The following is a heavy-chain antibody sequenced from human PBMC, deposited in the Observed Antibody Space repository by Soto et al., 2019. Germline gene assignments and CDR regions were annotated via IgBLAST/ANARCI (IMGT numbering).Heavy chain of an antibody. CDR3: ARPVVGAITWVAFAI. Sequence: GGSLRLSCAASGFTFSSYDMHWVRQATGKGLEWVSAIGTAGDTYYPGSVKGRFTISRENAKNSSYLQMNSLRAEDTAVYYCARPVVGAITWVAFAIWGQGTMVTVSS. J-gene: IGHJ3*02. CDR1: GFTFSSYD. CDR2: IGTAGDT. D-gene: IGHD1-26*01. V-gene: IGHV3-13*01.